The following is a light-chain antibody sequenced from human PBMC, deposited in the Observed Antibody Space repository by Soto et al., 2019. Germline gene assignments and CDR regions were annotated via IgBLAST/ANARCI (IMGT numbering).Light chain of an antibody. Sequence: DIQMTQSPSSLSASVGDRVTITCRASQSISSYLNWYRQKPWKAPELLIYAASSLQSGVPSRFSGSESGTDFTLIISSLQPEDFATYYCQQSYSIPPTFGPGTKVDI. CDR2: AAS. J-gene: IGKJ3*01. V-gene: IGKV1-39*01. CDR1: QSISSY. CDR3: QQSYSIPPT.